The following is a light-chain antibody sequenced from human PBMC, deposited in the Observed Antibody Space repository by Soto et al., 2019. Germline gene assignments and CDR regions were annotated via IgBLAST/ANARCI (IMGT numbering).Light chain of an antibody. CDR1: SSDVGKYNL. CDR2: EVS. CDR3: CSYAGSSFYV. V-gene: IGLV2-23*02. Sequence: QSVLIQPASVSGSPGQSITISFTGTSSDVGKYNLVSWYQQHPGKVPELIIYEVSKRPSGVSDRFYGSKSGGTASLTVSGLQAEDEADYYCCSYAGSSFYVFGSGTKVTVL. J-gene: IGLJ1*01.